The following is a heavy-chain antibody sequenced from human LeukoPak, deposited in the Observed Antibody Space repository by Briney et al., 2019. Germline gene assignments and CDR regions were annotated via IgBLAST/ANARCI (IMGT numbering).Heavy chain of an antibody. V-gene: IGHV3-7*01. CDR2: IDPDGSET. CDR3: ARIWYFGGNNWRYFDY. D-gene: IGHD1-20*01. Sequence: PGGSLRLSCAASGFTFSNFWMSWVRQAPGKGLEWVANIDPDGSETQYVGSVKGRFTASRDNAKNSLYLQMNSLRAEDTAIYYCARIWYFGGNNWRYFDYWGQGTLVTVSS. CDR1: GFTFSNFW. J-gene: IGHJ4*02.